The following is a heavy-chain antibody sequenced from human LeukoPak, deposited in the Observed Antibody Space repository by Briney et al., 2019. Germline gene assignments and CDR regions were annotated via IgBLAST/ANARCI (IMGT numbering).Heavy chain of an antibody. CDR1: GGSISSYY. CDR2: IYYSGST. J-gene: IGHJ6*03. V-gene: IGHV4-59*01. Sequence: PSETLSLTCTVSGGSISSYYWSWIRQPPGKGLEWIGYIYYSGSTNYNPSLKSRVTISVETSKNQFSLKLSSVTAADTAVYYCARQVGYSSSQDYYMDVWGKGTTVTVSS. D-gene: IGHD6-6*01. CDR3: ARQVGYSSSQDYYMDV.